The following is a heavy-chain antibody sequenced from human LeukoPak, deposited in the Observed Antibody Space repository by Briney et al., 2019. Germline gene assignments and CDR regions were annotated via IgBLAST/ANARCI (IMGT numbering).Heavy chain of an antibody. J-gene: IGHJ4*02. CDR3: ASSVMFSRVRVTAIPRFDD. Sequence: SETLSLTCAVYGGSFSGYYWSWIRQPPGKGLEWIGEINHSGSTNYNPSLKSRVTISVDTSKNQFSLKLSSVTAADTAVYYCASSVMFSRVRVTAIPRFDDWGQGTLVTVSS. D-gene: IGHD2-21*02. CDR2: INHSGST. V-gene: IGHV4-34*01. CDR1: GGSFSGYY.